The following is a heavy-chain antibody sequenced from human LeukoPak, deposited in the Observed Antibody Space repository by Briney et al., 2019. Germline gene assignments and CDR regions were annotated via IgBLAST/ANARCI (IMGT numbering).Heavy chain of an antibody. CDR2: TYYRSKLYN. D-gene: IGHD2-2*01. CDR1: GDSVSSNSAA. CDR3: ARIPPKYCFHGGLYCSSQDQAGYYMDV. V-gene: IGHV6-1*03. J-gene: IGHJ6*03. Sequence: SQTLSLTCAISGDSVSSNSAAWHWIRQSPSRGLEWRGRTYYRSKLYNDYAVSVKSLITINPDTSKNQFSLQLTSVTPEDTAVYYCARIPPKYCFHGGLYCSSQDQAGYYMDVWGKGTTVTVSS.